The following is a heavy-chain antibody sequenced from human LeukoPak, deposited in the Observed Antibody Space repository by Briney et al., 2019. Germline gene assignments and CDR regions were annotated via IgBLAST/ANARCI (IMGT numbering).Heavy chain of an antibody. V-gene: IGHV3-53*01. Sequence: ETLSLTCAVYGGSFSGYYWSWIRQPPGKGLEWVSTISGTTYYADSVKGRFSISRDNSKSTLFLQMNNLRAEDTAVYYCAKILSSMYFDLWGRGALVTVSS. D-gene: IGHD3-10*01. CDR3: AKILSSMYFDL. J-gene: IGHJ2*01. CDR1: GGSFSGYY. CDR2: ISGTT.